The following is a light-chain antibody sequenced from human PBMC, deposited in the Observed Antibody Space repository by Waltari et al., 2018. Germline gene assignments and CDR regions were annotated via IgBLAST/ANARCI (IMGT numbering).Light chain of an antibody. CDR3: QQYGDSSPSVT. J-gene: IGKJ4*01. Sequence: EIVLTQSPGTLSLSPGDRATLSCRASQSVSSSSLARYQQKPGQAPRLLVFGASIRATGIPDRFSGSGSGTDFTLTIDRLEPEDFAVYYCQQYGDSSPSVTFGGGTNMLIK. V-gene: IGKV3-20*01. CDR1: QSVSSSS. CDR2: GAS.